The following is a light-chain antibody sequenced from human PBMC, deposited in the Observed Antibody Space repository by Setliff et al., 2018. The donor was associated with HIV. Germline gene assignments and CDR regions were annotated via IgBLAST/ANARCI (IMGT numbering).Light chain of an antibody. CDR2: EVN. CDR1: ISNIGGYNF. V-gene: IGLV2-14*01. CDR3: ASYAGDGVHDIYV. Sequence: QSVLTQPASVSGSPGQSITISCTGSISNIGGYNFVSWYRQYPGEVPKLMIFEVNNRPSGVSNRFSGSKSGNTASLTISGLQPEDEADYYCASYAGDGVHDIYVFGTGTKVTVL. J-gene: IGLJ1*01.